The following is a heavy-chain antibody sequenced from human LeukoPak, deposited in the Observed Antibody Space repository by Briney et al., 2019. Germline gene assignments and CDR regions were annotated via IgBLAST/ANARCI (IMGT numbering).Heavy chain of an antibody. Sequence: GGSLRLSCAASGFTVSSNYMSWVRQAPGKGLEWVSVIYSNGSPSYADSVKGRFTISRDNSKNMLYLQMNGLRAEDTAVYYCARDRSTTGTTGGLWDYWGQGTLVTVSS. CDR1: GFTVSSNY. CDR2: IYSNGSP. V-gene: IGHV3-53*01. J-gene: IGHJ4*02. D-gene: IGHD1-7*01. CDR3: ARDRSTTGTTGGLWDY.